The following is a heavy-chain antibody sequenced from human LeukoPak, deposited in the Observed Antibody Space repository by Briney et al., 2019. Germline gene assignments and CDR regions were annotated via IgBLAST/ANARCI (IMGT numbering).Heavy chain of an antibody. V-gene: IGHV4-39*02. CDR3: ARGGAPPYDFWSGYESYYFDY. CDR1: GGSISSSCYY. CDR2: IYYSGRT. Sequence: SETLSLTCTVSGGSISSSCYYWGWIRQPPGKGLEWIGCIYYSGRTYYNPSLKSRVTISVDTSKNHFSLKLSSVTAADTAVYYCARGGAPPYDFWSGYESYYFDYWGQGTLVTVSS. J-gene: IGHJ4*02. D-gene: IGHD3-3*01.